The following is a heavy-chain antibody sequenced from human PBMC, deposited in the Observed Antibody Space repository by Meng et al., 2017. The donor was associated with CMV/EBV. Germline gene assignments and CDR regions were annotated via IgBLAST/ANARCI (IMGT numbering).Heavy chain of an antibody. CDR1: GYTFSNYG. V-gene: IGHV1-18*01. J-gene: IGHJ5*02. Sequence: ASVKVSCKASGYTFSNYGIAWVRQAPGQGLEWMGWITTDDDSRKKQGRVTTTTDTSTSTAYMELRSLRSDDTAVYYCARGVPSAAAPRWVDPWGQGTLVTVSS. CDR3: ARGVPSAAAPRWVDP. CDR2: ITTDDDSR. D-gene: IGHD6-13*01.